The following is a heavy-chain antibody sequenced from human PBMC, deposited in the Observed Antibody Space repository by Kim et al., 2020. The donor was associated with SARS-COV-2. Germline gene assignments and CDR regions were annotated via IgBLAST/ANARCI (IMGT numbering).Heavy chain of an antibody. Sequence: SETLSLTCTVSGGSISSYYWSWIRQPPGKGLEWIGYIYYSGSTNYNPSLKSRVTISVDTSKNQFSLKLSSVTAADTAVYYCARAPKLGYCSGGSCISPGFDIWGQGTMVTVSS. D-gene: IGHD2-15*01. V-gene: IGHV4-59*01. CDR1: GGSISSYY. CDR3: ARAPKLGYCSGGSCISPGFDI. CDR2: IYYSGST. J-gene: IGHJ3*02.